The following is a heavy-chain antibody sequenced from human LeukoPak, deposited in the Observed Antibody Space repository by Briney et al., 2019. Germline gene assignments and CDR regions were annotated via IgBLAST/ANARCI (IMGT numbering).Heavy chain of an antibody. V-gene: IGHV3-23*01. D-gene: IGHD3-10*01. J-gene: IGHJ5*02. Sequence: DSVKGRFSISKDNSKDTVYLQMNSLRAEDTAVYYCANLEITMIRGPWGQGTLVTVSS. CDR3: ANLEITMIRGP.